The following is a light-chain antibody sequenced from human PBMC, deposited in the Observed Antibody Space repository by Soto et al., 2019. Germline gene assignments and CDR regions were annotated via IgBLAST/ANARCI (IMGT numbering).Light chain of an antibody. V-gene: IGKV4-1*01. Sequence: DIVMTQSPDSLAVSLGERATIKCKSSRSLLYSSNTKNYLAWYQHRPGQPPKLLFYWASTRESGVPDRFSGGGSGTDFTLTINSLQAEDVAVYYCQQYYSTPYTFGQRTKLEIK. CDR3: QQYYSTPYT. CDR1: RSLLYSSNTKNY. CDR2: WAS. J-gene: IGKJ2*01.